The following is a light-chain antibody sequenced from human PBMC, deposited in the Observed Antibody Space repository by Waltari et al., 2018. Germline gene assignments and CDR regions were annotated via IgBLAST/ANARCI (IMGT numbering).Light chain of an antibody. CDR2: DVD. Sequence: QSVLTQPASVSGSPGQSITISCTGSGNDVGGYDYVSWYQQHPGKAPEPLIYDVDRGPSGASTRFSGSKSGNTASLTIAGLQPEDEADYYCSSYTVGNTLYVFGTGTTVTVL. CDR3: SSYTVGNTLYV. J-gene: IGLJ1*01. V-gene: IGLV2-14*03. CDR1: GNDVGGYDY.